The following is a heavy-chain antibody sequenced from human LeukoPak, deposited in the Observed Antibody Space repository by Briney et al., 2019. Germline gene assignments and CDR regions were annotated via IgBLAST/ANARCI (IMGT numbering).Heavy chain of an antibody. CDR1: GGTFSSYG. CDR3: AREPPHYYGSGSYYNRGDY. V-gene: IGHV1-69*13. Sequence: SVKVSCKASGGTFSSYGISWVRQAPGQGLEWMGGVIPIFDTANYAQKFQGRVTITADESTSTAYMELSSLRSEDTAVYYCAREPPHYYGSGSYYNRGDYWGQGTLVTVSS. J-gene: IGHJ4*02. D-gene: IGHD3-10*01. CDR2: VIPIFDTA.